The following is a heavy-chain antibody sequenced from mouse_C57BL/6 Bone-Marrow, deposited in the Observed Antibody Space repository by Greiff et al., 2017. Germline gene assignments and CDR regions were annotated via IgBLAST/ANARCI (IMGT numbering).Heavy chain of an antibody. D-gene: IGHD2-3*01. CDR3: ARSCFDGYPY. Sequence: QVQLQQPGAELVMPGASVKLSCKASGYTFTSYWMHWVKQRPGQGLEWIGEIDPSDSYTNYNQKFKGKFTLTVDKYSSTAYMQISSLTSEDSAVYYCARSCFDGYPYWGQGTTLTVSS. CDR2: IDPSDSYT. V-gene: IGHV1-69*01. J-gene: IGHJ2*01. CDR1: GYTFTSYW.